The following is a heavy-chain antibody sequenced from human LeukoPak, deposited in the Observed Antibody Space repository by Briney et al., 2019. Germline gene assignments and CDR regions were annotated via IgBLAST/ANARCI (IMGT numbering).Heavy chain of an antibody. J-gene: IGHJ4*02. CDR3: ARVYGLSYSGYDQSGHYFDY. CDR1: GYTFTGYY. D-gene: IGHD5-12*01. V-gene: IGHV1-2*02. Sequence: ASVKVSCKASGYTFTGYYMHWVRQAPGQGLEWMGWINPNSGGTNYAQKFQGRVTMTRDTSISTAYMELSRLRSDDTAVYYCARVYGLSYSGYDQSGHYFDYWGQGTLVTVSS. CDR2: INPNSGGT.